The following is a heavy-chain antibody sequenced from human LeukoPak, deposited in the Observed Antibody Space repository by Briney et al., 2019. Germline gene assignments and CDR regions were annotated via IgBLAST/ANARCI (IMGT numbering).Heavy chain of an antibody. D-gene: IGHD3-22*01. J-gene: IGHJ4*02. CDR1: GGSFSGYY. CDR2: INHSGST. Sequence: SETLSLTCAVYGGSFSGYYWSWIRQPPGKGLEWIGEINHSGSTNYNPSLKSRVTISVDTSKNQFSLKLSSVTAADTAVYYCARHRDYYDSNGYYSPFDYWGQGTLVTVSS. V-gene: IGHV4-34*01. CDR3: ARHRDYYDSNGYYSPFDY.